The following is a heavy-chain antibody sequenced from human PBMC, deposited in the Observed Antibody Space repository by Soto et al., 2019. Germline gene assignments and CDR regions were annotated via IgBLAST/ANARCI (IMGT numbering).Heavy chain of an antibody. CDR3: AKDKCSSTSCYTDGGGMDV. D-gene: IGHD2-2*02. J-gene: IGHJ6*02. CDR1: GFTFSSYE. Sequence: PGGSLRLSCAASGFTFSSYEMNWVRQAPGKGLEWVSYISGSGGSTYYADSVKGRFTISRDNSKNTLYLQMNSLRAEDTAVYYCAKDKCSSTSCYTDGGGMDVWGQGTTVTVSS. V-gene: IGHV3-23*01. CDR2: ISGSGGST.